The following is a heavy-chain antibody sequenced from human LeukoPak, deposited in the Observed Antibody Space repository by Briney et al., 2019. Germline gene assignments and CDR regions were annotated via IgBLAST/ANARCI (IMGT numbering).Heavy chain of an antibody. CDR3: TRTLKGGYFDY. D-gene: IGHD3-16*01. CDR1: GFTFNSAW. CDR2: IKSNTDGGTT. V-gene: IGHV3-15*07. J-gene: IGHJ4*02. Sequence: PGGSLRLSCAAPGFTFNSAWMNWVRQAPGMGLEWVGRIKSNTDGGTTDYAAPVKGRFAISRDDSENTLYLQMTSLKTEDTAVYYCTRTLKGGYFDYWGQGTLVTVSS.